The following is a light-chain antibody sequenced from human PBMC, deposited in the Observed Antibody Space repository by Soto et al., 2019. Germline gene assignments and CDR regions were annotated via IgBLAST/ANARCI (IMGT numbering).Light chain of an antibody. CDR1: SSNIGNNY. CDR3: GTWDSSLSAEV. CDR2: DNN. J-gene: IGLJ1*01. Sequence: QSALTQPPSVSAAPGQKVTISCSGSSSNIGNNYVSWYQQLPGTAPKLLIYDNNKRPSGIPGRFSGSKSGTSATLGITGLQTGDEADYYCGTWDSSLSAEVFGTGTKVTVL. V-gene: IGLV1-51*01.